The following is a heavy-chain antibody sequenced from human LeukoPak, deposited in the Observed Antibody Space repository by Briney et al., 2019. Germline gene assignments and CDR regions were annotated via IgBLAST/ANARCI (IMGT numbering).Heavy chain of an antibody. V-gene: IGHV4-34*01. J-gene: IGHJ6*03. D-gene: IGHD2-21*02. CDR1: GGSFSGYY. CDR3: ARETTYCGGDCPRPYYYYYYYMDV. Sequence: SETLSLTCAVYGGSFSGYYWSWIRQPPGKGLEWIGEINHSGSTNYNPSLKSRVTISVDTSKNQFSLKLSSVTAADTAVYYCARETTYCGGDCPRPYYYYYYYMDVWGKGTTVTVSS. CDR2: INHSGST.